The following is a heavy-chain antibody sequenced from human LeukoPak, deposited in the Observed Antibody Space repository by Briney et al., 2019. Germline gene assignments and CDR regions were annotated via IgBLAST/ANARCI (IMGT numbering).Heavy chain of an antibody. D-gene: IGHD3-10*01. V-gene: IGHV1-2*02. CDR2: VSPTSGGT. CDR1: GYTFTAYY. Sequence: ASVKVSCKASGYTFTAYYVHWVRQAPGQGLEWMGWVSPTSGGTYYTQRFQGRVTMTRDASITTAYMELSSLKSDDTAVYYCAKNRGDYYDSGSLFDPWGQGTLVTVSS. J-gene: IGHJ5*02. CDR3: AKNRGDYYDSGSLFDP.